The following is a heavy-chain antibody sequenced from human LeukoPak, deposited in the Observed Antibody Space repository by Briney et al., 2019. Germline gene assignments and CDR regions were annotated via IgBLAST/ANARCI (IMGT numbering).Heavy chain of an antibody. CDR3: AREGGRDSSGLTHFDY. D-gene: IGHD6-19*01. J-gene: IGHJ4*02. CDR1: GGSISSGDYY. V-gene: IGHV4-30-4*01. CDR2: IYYSGST. Sequence: LTCTVSGGSISSGDYYWSWIRQPPGKGLEWIEYIYYSGSTYYNPSLKSRVTISVDTSKNQFSLKLSSVTAADTAVYYCAREGGRDSSGLTHFDYWGQGTLVTVSS.